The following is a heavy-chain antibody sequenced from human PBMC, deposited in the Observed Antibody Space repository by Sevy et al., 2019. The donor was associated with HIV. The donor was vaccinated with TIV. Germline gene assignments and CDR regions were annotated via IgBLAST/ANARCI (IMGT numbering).Heavy chain of an antibody. CDR3: AKSPRGSVTYSGC. CDR2: MRHEGINK. D-gene: IGHD3-10*01. Sequence: GGSLRLSCAASGFSFSNYGLHWVRQAPGKGLEWVSFMRHEGINKFYADSVKGRFTISRDNSKNTLFLQMNSLRPEDTAVYFCAKSPRGSVTYSGCWGQGTLVTVSS. V-gene: IGHV3-30*02. J-gene: IGHJ4*02. CDR1: GFSFSNYG.